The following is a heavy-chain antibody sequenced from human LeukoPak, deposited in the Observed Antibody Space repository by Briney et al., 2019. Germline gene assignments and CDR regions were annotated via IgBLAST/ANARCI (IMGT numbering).Heavy chain of an antibody. J-gene: IGHJ4*02. CDR1: GGSISSYY. CDR2: IYYSGST. V-gene: IGHV4-59*01. Sequence: PSETLSLTCTVSGGSISSYYWSWIRQPPGEGLEWIGYIYYSGSTNYNPSLKSRVTISVDTSKNQFSLKLSSVTAADTAVYYCARDAYYYGSGIRFPEPLFDYWGQGTLVTVSS. D-gene: IGHD3-10*01. CDR3: ARDAYYYGSGIRFPEPLFDY.